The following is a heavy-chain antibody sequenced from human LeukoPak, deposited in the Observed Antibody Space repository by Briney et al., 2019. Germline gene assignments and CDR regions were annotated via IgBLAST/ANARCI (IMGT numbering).Heavy chain of an antibody. CDR3: ARMEQLLLDNWFDP. CDR1: GYTFTSYG. CDR2: ISAYNGNT. Sequence: AAVKVSCKASGYTFTSYGISWVRQAPGQGLEWMGWISAYNGNTNYAQKLQGRVTMTTDTSTSTAYMELRSLRSDDTAVYYRARMEQLLLDNWFDPWGQGTLVTVSS. D-gene: IGHD2-15*01. J-gene: IGHJ5*02. V-gene: IGHV1-18*01.